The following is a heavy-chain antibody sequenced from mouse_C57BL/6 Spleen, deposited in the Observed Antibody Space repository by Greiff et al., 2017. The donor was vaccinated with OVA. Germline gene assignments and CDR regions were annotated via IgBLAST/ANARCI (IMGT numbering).Heavy chain of an antibody. D-gene: IGHD2-2*01. Sequence: EVQLQESGPGLVKPSQSLSLTCSVTGYSITSGSYWNWIRQLPGNKLEWMAYISYDGSNNYNPSLKNRISITRDTSKNQFFLKLNSVTTEDTATYYCARAYGYFYFDYWGQGTTLTVSS. V-gene: IGHV3-6*01. CDR2: ISYDGSN. CDR3: ARAYGYFYFDY. J-gene: IGHJ2*01. CDR1: GYSITSGSY.